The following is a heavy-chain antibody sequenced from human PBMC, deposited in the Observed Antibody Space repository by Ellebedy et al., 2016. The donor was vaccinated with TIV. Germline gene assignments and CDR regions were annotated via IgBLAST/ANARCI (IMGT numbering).Heavy chain of an antibody. J-gene: IGHJ1*01. D-gene: IGHD2-21*02. CDR3: ARGLTYCGGDCSGYFQH. V-gene: IGHV4-34*01. CDR1: GGPFSGYY. Sequence: SETLSLTCAVYGGPFSGYYWSWIRQPPGKGLEWIGEINHNGKTNYSPSLKSRVTVSVDTSKNQFSPKLSSVTAADTAVYYCARGLTYCGGDCSGYFQHWGQGTLVTVSS. CDR2: INHNGKT.